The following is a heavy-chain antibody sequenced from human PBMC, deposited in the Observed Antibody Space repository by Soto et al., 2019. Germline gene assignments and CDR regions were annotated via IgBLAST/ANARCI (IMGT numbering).Heavy chain of an antibody. CDR3: ARHAYEMTTASRGGMDV. Sequence: QLQLQESGPGLVKPSETLSLTCTVSVGSISSSSYYWGWIRQPPGKGLEWIGSSYYSGSTYYNPSLKSRVTISVDTSKNQFSLKLSSVTAADTAVYYCARHAYEMTTASRGGMDVWGQGTTVTVSS. CDR2: SYYSGST. V-gene: IGHV4-39*01. CDR1: VGSISSSSYY. J-gene: IGHJ6*02. D-gene: IGHD4-17*01.